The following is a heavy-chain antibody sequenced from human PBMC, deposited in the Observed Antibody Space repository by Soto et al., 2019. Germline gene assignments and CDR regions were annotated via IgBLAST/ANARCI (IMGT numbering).Heavy chain of an antibody. V-gene: IGHV4-59*12. CDR2: IYYSWST. CDR3: ARGGEMATIVDY. Sequence: SETLSLTCTVSGGSISSYYWSWIRQPPGKGLELIGFIYYSWSTYYNPSLKSRVTISLYRSKNQFSLKLSSVSVADTAVYYCARGGEMATIVDYWGQGTLVTVSS. D-gene: IGHD5-12*01. J-gene: IGHJ4*02. CDR1: GGSISSYY.